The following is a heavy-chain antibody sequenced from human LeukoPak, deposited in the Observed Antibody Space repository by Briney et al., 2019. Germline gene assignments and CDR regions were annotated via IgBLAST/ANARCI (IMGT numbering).Heavy chain of an antibody. CDR3: ARAFRTNPGR. D-gene: IGHD3/OR15-3a*01. CDR1: GFTFSSYS. CDR2: ISSSSTI. Sequence: PGGSLRLSCAASGFTFSSYSMNWVRQAPGKGLEWVSYISSSSTIYYADSVKGRFTISRDNAKNSLYLQMNSLRAEDTAVYYCARAFRTNPGRWGQGTLVTVSS. J-gene: IGHJ4*02. V-gene: IGHV3-48*01.